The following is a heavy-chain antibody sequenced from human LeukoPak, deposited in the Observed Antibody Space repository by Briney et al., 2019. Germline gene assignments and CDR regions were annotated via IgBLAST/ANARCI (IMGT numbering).Heavy chain of an antibody. D-gene: IGHD6-19*01. CDR3: ASVIAVAGRDYFDY. J-gene: IGHJ4*02. V-gene: IGHV4-59*12. CDR1: GGSISSYY. Sequence: SETLSLTCTVSGGSISSYYWSWIRQPPGKGLEWIGYIYHSGSTYYNPSLKSRVTISVDRSKNQFSLKLSSVTAADTAVYYCASVIAVAGRDYFDYWGQGTLVTVSS. CDR2: IYHSGST.